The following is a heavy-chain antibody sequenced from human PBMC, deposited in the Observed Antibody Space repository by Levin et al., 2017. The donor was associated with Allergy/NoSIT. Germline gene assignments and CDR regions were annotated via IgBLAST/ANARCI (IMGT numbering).Heavy chain of an antibody. J-gene: IGHJ4*02. V-gene: IGHV4-61*01. Sequence: SETLSLTCAVSGGSVASGSYYWSWIRQPPGKGLEWIAYIYSSGVTAYNASLKSRVTISLDTSKNQFALKLTSVTAADTAVYYCAGPLGPGSWGQGTLVTVSS. CDR1: GGSVASGSYY. CDR3: AGPLGPGS. CDR2: IYSSGVT. D-gene: IGHD3-16*01.